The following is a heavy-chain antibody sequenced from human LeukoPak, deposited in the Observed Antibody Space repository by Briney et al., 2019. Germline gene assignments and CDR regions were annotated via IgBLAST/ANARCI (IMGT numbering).Heavy chain of an antibody. Sequence: GGSLRLSCAASGFTVSSTYMSWVRQAPGKGLDWVSVIYSGGNTYYADSVKGRFTISRDNSKNTLYLQMNSLRPEDTAVYYCAREVNWFDPWGRGTLVTVSS. CDR1: GFTVSSTY. V-gene: IGHV3-66*02. CDR3: AREVNWFDP. J-gene: IGHJ5*02. CDR2: IYSGGNT.